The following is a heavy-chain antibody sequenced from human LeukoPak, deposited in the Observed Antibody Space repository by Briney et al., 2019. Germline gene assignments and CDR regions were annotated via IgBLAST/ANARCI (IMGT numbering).Heavy chain of an antibody. CDR1: GFTFSSYA. CDR2: ISGSGGST. V-gene: IGHV3-23*01. Sequence: PGGSLRLSCAASGFTFSSYAMSWVRQAPGKGLEWVSAISGSGGSTYYADSVKGRFTISRDNSKNTLYLQMNSLRAEDTAVYYCAKDRSTSRTGDYVNGDYWGQGTLVTVSS. D-gene: IGHD4-17*01. CDR3: AKDRSTSRTGDYVNGDY. J-gene: IGHJ4*02.